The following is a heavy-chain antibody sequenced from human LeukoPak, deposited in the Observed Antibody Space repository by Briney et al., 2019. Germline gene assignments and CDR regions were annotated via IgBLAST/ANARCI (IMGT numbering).Heavy chain of an antibody. V-gene: IGHV3-11*04. CDR3: ARALYTYYDSAPFDI. J-gene: IGHJ3*02. CDR1: GFTFSDYY. CDR2: ISSSASTM. Sequence: GGSLRLSCAASGFTFSDYYMSWIRQAPGKGLEWVSYISSSASTMYYADSVKGRFTISRDNAKNSLYLQMNSLRAEDTAVYFCARALYTYYDSAPFDIWGQGTMVTVSS. D-gene: IGHD3-22*01.